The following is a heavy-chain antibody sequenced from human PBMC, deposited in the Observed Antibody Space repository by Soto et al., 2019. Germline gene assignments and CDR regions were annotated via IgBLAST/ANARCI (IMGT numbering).Heavy chain of an antibody. CDR2: IIPFFGVT. D-gene: IGHD3-16*01. CDR1: GGTFSTYG. CDR3: ARDYARVSVVLLLFYYYDMDV. V-gene: IGHV1-69*17. J-gene: IGHJ6*02. Sequence: QVQLVQSGAEVKKPGSSVKVSCKASGGTFSTYGFSWVRQAPGQGLEWMGGIIPFFGVTNYAHTFQGRLNLTADTSTSTAYMEVSSLSSGDTAVYYCARDYARVSVVLLLFYYYDMDVWGQGTTVTVSS.